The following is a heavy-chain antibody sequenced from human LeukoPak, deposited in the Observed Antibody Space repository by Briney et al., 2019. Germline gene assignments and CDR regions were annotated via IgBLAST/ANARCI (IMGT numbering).Heavy chain of an antibody. D-gene: IGHD3-3*01. CDR3: ARGSLGGAFDI. Sequence: SETLSLTCTVSGYSISSGYYCSWIRQPPGKGLEWIGYIYYSGSTNYNPSLKSRVTISVDTSKNQFSLKLSSVTAADTAVYYCARGSLGGAFDIWGQGTMVTVSS. V-gene: IGHV4-61*01. CDR1: GYSISSGYY. CDR2: IYYSGST. J-gene: IGHJ3*02.